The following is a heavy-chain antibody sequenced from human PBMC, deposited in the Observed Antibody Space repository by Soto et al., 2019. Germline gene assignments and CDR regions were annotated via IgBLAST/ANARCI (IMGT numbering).Heavy chain of an antibody. V-gene: IGHV3-23*01. CDR1: GFTFSEFA. D-gene: IGHD2-2*02. CDR3: AKDGIPRYGLNDAFDL. CDR2: IGGYGTDT. J-gene: IGHJ3*01. Sequence: GESLRISRAASGFTFSEFAMRWVRQAQWKGLECVSAIGGYGTDTYYADSVKGRFTVSRDNSANTLYLQMNNLRAEDTAVYYCAKDGIPRYGLNDAFDLWGQGTMVTVSS.